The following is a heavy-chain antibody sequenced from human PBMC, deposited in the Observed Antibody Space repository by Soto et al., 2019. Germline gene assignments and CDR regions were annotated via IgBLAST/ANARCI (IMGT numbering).Heavy chain of an antibody. D-gene: IGHD1-26*01. J-gene: IGHJ2*01. CDR2: ITPDGTEQ. V-gene: IGHV3-30*18. Sequence: QVQLMESGGGVVQPGRSLRLSCAASGFTFNTYAMHWVRQAPGKGLEWVAVITPDGTEQYYADSVKGRFPISRANSKKKADRQMNSLGLEDMTIYHCAKRGILGAQGLGYLDLWGRVTLVTHSS. CDR3: AKRGILGAQGLGYLDL. CDR1: GFTFNTYA.